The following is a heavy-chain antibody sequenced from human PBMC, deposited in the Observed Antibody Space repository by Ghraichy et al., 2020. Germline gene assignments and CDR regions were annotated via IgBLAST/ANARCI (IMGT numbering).Heavy chain of an antibody. D-gene: IGHD3-16*01. CDR2: IFHSGRT. CDR1: GATIGSGYY. Sequence: SETLSLTCAVSGATIGSGYYWTWDRQSPGSGLEWIGEIFHSGRTNYNPSLKSQFTMSVDKSKNQFSLDVSSVTAADTAVYYCARIPFGYQGMDVWGQGTTVTVSS. J-gene: IGHJ6*01. V-gene: IGHV4-4*02. CDR3: ARIPFGYQGMDV.